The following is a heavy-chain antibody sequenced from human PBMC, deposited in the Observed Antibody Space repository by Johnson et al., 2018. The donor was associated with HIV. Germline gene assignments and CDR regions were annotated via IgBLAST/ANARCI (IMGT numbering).Heavy chain of an antibody. J-gene: IGHJ3*02. CDR1: GFTFSNAW. Sequence: QVQLVESGGGLVKPGGSLRLSCAASGFTFSNAWMSWVRQAPGKGLEWVAFLWYDGSNKYYADSVEGRFTISRDTSKNTLYLQMNSLRAEDTAVYYCAKDSDAGDAFDIWGQGTMVTVSS. CDR2: LWYDGSNK. V-gene: IGHV3-30*02. CDR3: AKDSDAGDAFDI.